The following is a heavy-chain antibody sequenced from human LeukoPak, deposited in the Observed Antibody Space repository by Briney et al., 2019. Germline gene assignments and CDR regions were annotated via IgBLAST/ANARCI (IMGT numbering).Heavy chain of an antibody. J-gene: IGHJ3*02. Sequence: ASVKVSSKASGYTFTSYGISWVRQAPGQGLEWMGWISAYNGNTNYAQKLQGRVTMTTDTSTSTAYMELRSLRSDDTAVYYCARYCSSTSCYHDGAFDIWGQGTMVTVSS. CDR1: GYTFTSYG. CDR3: ARYCSSTSCYHDGAFDI. D-gene: IGHD2-2*01. V-gene: IGHV1-18*01. CDR2: ISAYNGNT.